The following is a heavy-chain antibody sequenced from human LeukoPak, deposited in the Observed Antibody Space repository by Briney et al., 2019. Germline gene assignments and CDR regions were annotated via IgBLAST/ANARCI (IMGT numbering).Heavy chain of an antibody. CDR3: ATSDDSNPFDAFDM. J-gene: IGHJ3*02. CDR1: GGSFSAYY. CDR2: INHRGNT. D-gene: IGHD1-26*01. V-gene: IGHV4-34*01. Sequence: SETLSLTCAVYGGSFSAYYWSWVRQPPGKGLEWIGEINHRGNTNYNPSLKSRVTISVDTSKNQFSLKLSSVTAADTAVYYCATSDDSNPFDAFDMWGQGTMVTVSS.